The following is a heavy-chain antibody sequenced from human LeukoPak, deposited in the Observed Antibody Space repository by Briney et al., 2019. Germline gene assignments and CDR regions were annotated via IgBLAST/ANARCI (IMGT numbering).Heavy chain of an antibody. Sequence: GGSLRLSCAASGFTFSSYWMSWVRQAPGKGLEWVANIKQGGSEKYYVDSVKGRFTISRDNAKNSLYLRMNSLRAEDTAVYYCARGGRYYGSGSYYKPYDYWGQGTLVTVSS. CDR2: IKQGGSEK. J-gene: IGHJ4*02. D-gene: IGHD3-10*01. CDR3: ARGGRYYGSGSYYKPYDY. CDR1: GFTFSSYW. V-gene: IGHV3-7*03.